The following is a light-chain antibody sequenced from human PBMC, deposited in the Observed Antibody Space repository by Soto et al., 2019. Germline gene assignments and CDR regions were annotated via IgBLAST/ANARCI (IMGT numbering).Light chain of an antibody. J-gene: IGKJ3*01. CDR1: QSVSSN. Sequence: EIVMTQSPATLSVSPGERATLSCRASQSVSSNLAWYQQKPGQAPRLLIYGASTRATGIPARFSGSGSGTEFTLTISRLEPEDFAVYYCHQYGDSPLFGPGTKVDIK. V-gene: IGKV3-15*01. CDR3: HQYGDSPL. CDR2: GAS.